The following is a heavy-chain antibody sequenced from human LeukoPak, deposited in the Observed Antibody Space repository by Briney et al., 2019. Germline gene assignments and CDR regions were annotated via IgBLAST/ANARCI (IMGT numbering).Heavy chain of an antibody. CDR2: INGDGSRT. D-gene: IGHD6-25*01. J-gene: IGHJ1*01. Sequence: GGSLRLSCATSGFTFSNYWTHWVRQAPGKGLVWVSGINGDGSRTKYGDSVKGRFTVSRDNAKNTLYLQMNSLRAEDTAVYYRASPYSSGLWGQGTLVTVSS. CDR1: GFTFSNYW. CDR3: ASPYSSGL. V-gene: IGHV3-74*03.